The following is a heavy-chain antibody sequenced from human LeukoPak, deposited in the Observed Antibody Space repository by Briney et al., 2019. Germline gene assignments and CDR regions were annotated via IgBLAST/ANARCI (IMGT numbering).Heavy chain of an antibody. Sequence: GGSLRLSCAASGFPFSSSWVHWVRQAPGKGLVWVSRISGDGGSTEYADSVKGRFAISRDNAKNTLYLQMNSLRAEDTAVYFCAARFRDGLDIWGQGTMVTVSS. CDR1: GFPFSSSW. J-gene: IGHJ3*02. V-gene: IGHV3-74*01. CDR2: ISGDGGST. CDR3: AARFRDGLDI.